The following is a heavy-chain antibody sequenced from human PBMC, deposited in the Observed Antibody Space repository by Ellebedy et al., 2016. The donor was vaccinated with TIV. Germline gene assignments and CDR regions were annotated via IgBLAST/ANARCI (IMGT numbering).Heavy chain of an antibody. D-gene: IGHD5-12*01. J-gene: IGHJ4*02. CDR3: AMGMDTVGIDF. CDR1: GGSFRNGDYY. V-gene: IGHV4-30-4*01. Sequence: MPSETLSLTCTVSGGSFRNGDYYWTWIRQSPGAGLEWLGYVHYSGSTYYNLSLKRRVTISVDTSRNKFSRKLNSVTAADTAVYFCAMGMDTVGIDFWGQGMLVTVSS. CDR2: VHYSGST.